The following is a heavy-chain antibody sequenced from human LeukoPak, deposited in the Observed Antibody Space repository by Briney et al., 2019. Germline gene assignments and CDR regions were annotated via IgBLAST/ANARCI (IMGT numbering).Heavy chain of an antibody. CDR1: GSSFTNYW. J-gene: IGHJ4*02. Sequence: GESLQISCQGSGSSFTNYWIGWVRPMPGKGLELMGLIYPGDSDTTYSPSFQGQVTISADKSISTAYLQWSSLKASDTAMYYCARRMTRGVITSPFDSWGQGTLVSVSS. CDR3: ARRMTRGVITSPFDS. V-gene: IGHV5-51*01. CDR2: IYPGDSDT. D-gene: IGHD3-10*01.